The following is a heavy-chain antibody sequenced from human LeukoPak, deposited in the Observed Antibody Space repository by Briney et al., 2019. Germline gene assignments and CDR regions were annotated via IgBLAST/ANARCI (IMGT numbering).Heavy chain of an antibody. Sequence: GGSLRLSCTASGFTFSSYAMSWLRQARGKGLEWVSAISGSGGSTYYADSVKGRFTISRDNSKNTLYLQMNSLRAEDTAVYYCAKEAAAGHYYYYYMDVWGKGTTVTVSS. D-gene: IGHD6-13*01. CDR3: AKEAAAGHYYYYYMDV. V-gene: IGHV3-23*01. J-gene: IGHJ6*03. CDR1: GFTFSSYA. CDR2: ISGSGGST.